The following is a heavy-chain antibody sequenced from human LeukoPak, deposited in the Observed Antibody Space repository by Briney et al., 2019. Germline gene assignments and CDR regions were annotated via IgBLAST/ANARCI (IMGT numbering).Heavy chain of an antibody. J-gene: IGHJ6*03. CDR1: GFTFNNYA. V-gene: IGHV3-23*01. CDR2: VTGSGAST. D-gene: IGHD1-26*01. CDR3: AKEEVGATLFYYYYYMDV. Sequence: GGSLRLSCTASGFTFNNYAMTWVRQAPGKGLEWVSAVTGSGASTNYADSVKGRFTISRDNSKNTLYLQMNSLRAEDTAVYYCAKEEVGATLFYYYYYMDVWGKGTTVTVSS.